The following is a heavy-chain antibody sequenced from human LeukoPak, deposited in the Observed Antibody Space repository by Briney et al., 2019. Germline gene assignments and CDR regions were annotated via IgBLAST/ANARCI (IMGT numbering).Heavy chain of an antibody. CDR3: ARGTPGHSSSRWSDRYNWFDP. J-gene: IGHJ5*02. CDR1: EYTFTSYY. D-gene: IGHD6-13*01. Sequence: ASVKVSCKASEYTFTSYYMHWVRQAPGQGLEWMGIINPSGGSTSYAQKFQGRVTMTRDMSTSTVYMELSSLRSEDTAVYYCARGTPGHSSSRWSDRYNWFDPWGQGTLVTVSS. V-gene: IGHV1-46*01. CDR2: INPSGGST.